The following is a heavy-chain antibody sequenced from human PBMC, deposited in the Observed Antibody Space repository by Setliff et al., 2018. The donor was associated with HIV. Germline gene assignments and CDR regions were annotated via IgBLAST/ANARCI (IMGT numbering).Heavy chain of an antibody. D-gene: IGHD3-22*01. V-gene: IGHV1-46*01. Sequence: ASVKVSCKASGYTFTIYYMHWVRQAPGQGLEWMGIINPGAGSTTYAQDFQGRITMTRDTSTSTVYMELSSLRSDDTAVYYCARDFTYDYDSSGPGWGQGTLVTVSS. CDR2: INPGAGST. CDR3: ARDFTYDYDSSGPG. CDR1: GYTFTIYY. J-gene: IGHJ4*02.